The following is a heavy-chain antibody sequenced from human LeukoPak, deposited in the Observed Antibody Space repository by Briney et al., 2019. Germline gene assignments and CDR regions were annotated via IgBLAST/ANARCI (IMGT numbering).Heavy chain of an antibody. J-gene: IGHJ5*02. CDR3: ARIASHSSSWYDGGS. Sequence: PGGSLRLSCAASGFTLSSYWMHWVRQAPGKGPVWVSRNNSDGSSTTYADSVKGRFTISRDNAKNTLYLQMNSLRAEDTGVYYCARIASHSSSWYDGGSWGQGTLVTVSS. CDR1: GFTLSSYW. V-gene: IGHV3-74*01. CDR2: NNSDGSST. D-gene: IGHD6-13*01.